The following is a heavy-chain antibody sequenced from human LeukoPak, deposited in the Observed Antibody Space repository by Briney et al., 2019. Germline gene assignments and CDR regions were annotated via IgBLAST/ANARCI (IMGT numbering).Heavy chain of an antibody. CDR3: ARDGGYYDSSGNDAFDI. V-gene: IGHV3-7*01. D-gene: IGHD3-22*01. CDR1: GFTFSSYW. J-gene: IGHJ3*02. Sequence: GGSLRLSCAASGFTFSSYWMSWVRQAPGKGLEWVANIKQDGSEKYYVDSVKGRFTISRDNAKNSLYLQMNSLRAEDTAVYYCARDGGYYDSSGNDAFDIWGQGTMVTVSS. CDR2: IKQDGSEK.